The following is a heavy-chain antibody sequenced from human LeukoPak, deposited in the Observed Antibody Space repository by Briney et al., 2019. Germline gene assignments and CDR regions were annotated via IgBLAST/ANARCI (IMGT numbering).Heavy chain of an antibody. Sequence: ASVKVSCKASGYTFTRYNMHWVRLAPGQGLEWMGVINPSGGTTGYAQKFQGRVTMTRDTSTSTVYMELSSLRSEDTAVYYCATRGIYCSTTTCPFDYWGQGTLVTVSS. J-gene: IGHJ4*02. CDR1: GYTFTRYN. CDR2: INPSGGTT. V-gene: IGHV1-46*01. D-gene: IGHD2-2*01. CDR3: ATRGIYCSTTTCPFDY.